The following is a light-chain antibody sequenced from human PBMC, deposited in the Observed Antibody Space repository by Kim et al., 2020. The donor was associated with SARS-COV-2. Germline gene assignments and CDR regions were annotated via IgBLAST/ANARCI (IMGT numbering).Light chain of an antibody. J-gene: IGLJ3*02. CDR2: DIS. CDR3: GSYTSSSTYWV. V-gene: IGLV2-14*03. Sequence: QPITISCSGTSSSVGGYNYVSWYQQHPGKAPKLIIYDISNRPSGVSNRFSGSKSGNTASLTISGLQAEDEADYYCGSYTSSSTYWVFGGGTQLTVL. CDR1: SSSVGGYNY.